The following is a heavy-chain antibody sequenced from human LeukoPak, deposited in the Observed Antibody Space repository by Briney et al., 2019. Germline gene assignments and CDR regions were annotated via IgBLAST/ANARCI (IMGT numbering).Heavy chain of an antibody. Sequence: ASVKVSCKASGYTFTSYAMNWVRQAPGQGLDWMGWINTNTGNPTYAQGFTGRFVFSLDTSVSTAYLQISSLKAEDTAVYYCARDKLELGYNWFDPWGQGTLVTVSS. D-gene: IGHD1-7*01. CDR3: ARDKLELGYNWFDP. V-gene: IGHV7-4-1*02. J-gene: IGHJ5*02. CDR2: INTNTGNP. CDR1: GYTFTSYA.